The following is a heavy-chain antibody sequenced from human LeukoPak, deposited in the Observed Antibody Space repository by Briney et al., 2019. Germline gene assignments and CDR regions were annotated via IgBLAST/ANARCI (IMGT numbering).Heavy chain of an antibody. Sequence: SETLSLTCTVSGYSISSGYYWGWIRQPPGKGLEWIGVYHVGTTDYNPSLKSRVTISVDRSKNQMSLKLSSVTAADTAVYYCARCLGFLVGSSWYPDAFDIWGQGTMVTVSS. V-gene: IGHV4-38-2*02. CDR3: ARCLGFLVGSSWYPDAFDI. CDR1: GYSISSGYY. D-gene: IGHD6-13*01. CDR2: VYHVGTT. J-gene: IGHJ3*02.